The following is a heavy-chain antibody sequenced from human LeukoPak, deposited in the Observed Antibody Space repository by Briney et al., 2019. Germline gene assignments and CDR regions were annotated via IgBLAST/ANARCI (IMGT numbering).Heavy chain of an antibody. CDR3: ARALRVKFDY. CDR2: VYYSGTT. J-gene: IGHJ4*02. V-gene: IGHV4-59*01. Sequence: SETLSLTCTVSGASISNCYWSWIRQPPGKGLEWIGEVYYSGTTNYNPSLKGRVTISVDTSKYQFSLKLSSVTAADTAVYYCARALRVKFDYWGQGTLVTVSS. CDR1: GASISNCY. D-gene: IGHD3-10*01.